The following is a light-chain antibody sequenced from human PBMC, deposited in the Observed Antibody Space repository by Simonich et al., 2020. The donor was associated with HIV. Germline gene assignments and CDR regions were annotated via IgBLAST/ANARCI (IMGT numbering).Light chain of an antibody. CDR3: MQGTHWPVT. Sequence: DVVMTQSPLSLPVTLGQPASISCRSSQSLVHSDGNTYLNWFQQRPGQSPRRLIYKVSNRDSGVPDRVSGSGSGTDFTLKSSRVEAEDVGVYFCMQGTHWPVTFGGGTKVEIK. J-gene: IGKJ4*01. CDR1: QSLVHSDGNTY. CDR2: KVS. V-gene: IGKV2-30*02.